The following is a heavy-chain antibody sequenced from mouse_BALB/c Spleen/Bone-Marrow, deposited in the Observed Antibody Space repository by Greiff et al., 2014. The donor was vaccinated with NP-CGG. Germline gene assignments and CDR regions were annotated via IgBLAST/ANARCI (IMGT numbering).Heavy chain of an antibody. V-gene: IGHV2-9*02. D-gene: IGHD1-1*01. Sequence: VKLMESGPGLVAPSQSLSITCTVSGFSLTSYGVHWVRQPPGKGLEWLGVIWAGGSTNYNSALMSRPSISKDNSKSQVFLKMNSLQTDDTAMYYCARDYGSSYYAMDYWGQGTSVTVSS. CDR1: GFSLTSYG. J-gene: IGHJ4*01. CDR3: ARDYGSSYYAMDY. CDR2: IWAGGST.